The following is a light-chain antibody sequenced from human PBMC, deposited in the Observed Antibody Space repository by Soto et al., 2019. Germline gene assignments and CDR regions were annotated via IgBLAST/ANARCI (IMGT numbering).Light chain of an antibody. CDR1: SSDVGGYNY. CDR2: EVS. CDR3: SSYSTSSTVM. Sequence: QSALTQPASVSGSPGQSITISCTGTSSDVGGYNYVSWYQQHPGKAPKLMISEVSNRPSGVSNRFSGSKSGNTASLTISGLQAEDEADYYCSSYSTSSTVMFGGGTKVT. V-gene: IGLV2-14*01. J-gene: IGLJ3*02.